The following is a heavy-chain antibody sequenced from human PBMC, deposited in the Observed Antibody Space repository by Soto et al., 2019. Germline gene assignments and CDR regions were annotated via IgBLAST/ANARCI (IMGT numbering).Heavy chain of an antibody. CDR3: SRRYYDFWSGYYYYYYGMDV. CDR1: GFTFSSYS. J-gene: IGHJ6*02. D-gene: IGHD3-3*01. Sequence: PGGSLRLSCAASGFTFSSYSMNWVRQAPGKGLEWVSSISSSSSYIYYADSVKGRFTISRDNAKNSLYLQMNSLRAEDTAVYYCSRRYYDFWSGYYYYYYGMDVWGQGTTVTVSS. CDR2: ISSSSSYI. V-gene: IGHV3-21*01.